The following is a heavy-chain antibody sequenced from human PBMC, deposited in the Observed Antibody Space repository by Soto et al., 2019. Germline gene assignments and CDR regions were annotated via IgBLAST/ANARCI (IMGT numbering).Heavy chain of an antibody. Sequence: GGSLRLSCAASGFTVSSNYMSWVRQAPGKGLEWVSVIYSGGSTYYADSVKGRFTISRDDSKNTLYLQMNSLRAEDTAVYYCARARWYDFWSGSSIYFDYWGKGTLVTVSS. CDR2: IYSGGST. CDR1: GFTVSSNY. CDR3: ARARWYDFWSGSSIYFDY. D-gene: IGHD3-3*01. V-gene: IGHV3-53*01. J-gene: IGHJ4*02.